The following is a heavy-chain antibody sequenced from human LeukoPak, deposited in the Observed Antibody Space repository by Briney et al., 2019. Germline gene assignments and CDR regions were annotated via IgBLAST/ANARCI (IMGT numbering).Heavy chain of an antibody. CDR2: IYPGDSDT. CDR3: ARFVWRVSSGYDAFDI. Sequence: GESLKISCKGSGYRFTSYWIGGVGQMPGKGLEGMGIIYPGDSDTRNSPSFQGQVTFSADKSISTAYLQWRGLQATDTAMYYCARFVWRVSSGYDAFDIWGQGTMVTVSS. J-gene: IGHJ3*02. V-gene: IGHV5-51*01. D-gene: IGHD5-12*01. CDR1: GYRFTSYW.